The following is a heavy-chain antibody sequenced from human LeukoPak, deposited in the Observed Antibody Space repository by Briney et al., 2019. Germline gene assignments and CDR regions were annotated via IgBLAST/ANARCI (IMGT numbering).Heavy chain of an antibody. CDR3: AREDYYDSGSFDP. J-gene: IGHJ5*02. Sequence: GASVKVSCKASGGTFSSYAISWVRQATGQGLEWMGWMNPNSGNTAYAQRFQGRVTMTRNTSISTAYMELSSLRSEDTAVYYCAREDYYDSGSFDPWGQGTLVTVSS. CDR1: GGTFSSYA. CDR2: MNPNSGNT. V-gene: IGHV1-8*02. D-gene: IGHD3-22*01.